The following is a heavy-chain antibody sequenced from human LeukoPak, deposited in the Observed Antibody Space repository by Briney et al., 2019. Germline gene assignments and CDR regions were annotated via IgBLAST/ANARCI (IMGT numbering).Heavy chain of an antibody. CDR3: AKDRYSGSYGDHDAFDI. D-gene: IGHD1-26*01. CDR2: ISSSSSYI. V-gene: IGHV3-21*04. CDR1: GFTFSSYS. J-gene: IGHJ3*02. Sequence: GGSLRLSCAASGFTFSSYSMNWVRQAPGKELEWVSSISSSSSYIYYADSVKGRFTISRDNAKNSLYLQMNSLRAEDTALYYCAKDRYSGSYGDHDAFDIWGQGTMVTVSS.